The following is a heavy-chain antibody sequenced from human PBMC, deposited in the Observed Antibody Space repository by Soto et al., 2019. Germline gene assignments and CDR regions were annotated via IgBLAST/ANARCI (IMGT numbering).Heavy chain of an antibody. D-gene: IGHD6-19*01. Sequence: SETLSLTCAVSSGSTSSGGYSWSWIRQPPGKGLEWIGYIYHSGSTYYDPSPKSRVTISVGRSKNQFSLKLSSVTAADTAVYYCARVKAVAGHKNWFDPWGQGTLVTVSS. V-gene: IGHV4-30-2*01. CDR1: SGSTSSGGYS. CDR2: IYHSGST. J-gene: IGHJ5*02. CDR3: ARVKAVAGHKNWFDP.